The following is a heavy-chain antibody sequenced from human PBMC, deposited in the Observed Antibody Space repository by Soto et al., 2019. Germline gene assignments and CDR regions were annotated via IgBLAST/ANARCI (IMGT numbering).Heavy chain of an antibody. J-gene: IGHJ4*01. V-gene: IGHV5-51*01. CDR2: VYPSTSQT. D-gene: IGHD2-21*02. CDR3: ARLSTVLTVRTASDL. Sequence: EVQLLQSGAEVKRPGESLKISCKASGYKFSTYWIAWVRQMPGKGLEFMGIVYPSTSQTTYSPSFQGQVTISADKSINPAYLEWGGLKASDTAMYYCARLSTVLTVRTASDLWGQGTLVTVSS. CDR1: GYKFSTYW.